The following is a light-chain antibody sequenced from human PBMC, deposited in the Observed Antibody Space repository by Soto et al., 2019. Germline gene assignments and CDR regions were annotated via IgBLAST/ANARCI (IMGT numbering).Light chain of an antibody. V-gene: IGKV3-20*01. CDR1: QSVSSSY. Sequence: EIVLTQSPGTLSLSPGERATLSCRASQSVSSSYLAWYQQKSGQAPRLLIYGASSRATGIPDRVSGSGSGTDFTLTINRLEPEDFAVYYCQRYGSSPQTFGQGTKLEIK. CDR3: QRYGSSPQT. CDR2: GAS. J-gene: IGKJ2*01.